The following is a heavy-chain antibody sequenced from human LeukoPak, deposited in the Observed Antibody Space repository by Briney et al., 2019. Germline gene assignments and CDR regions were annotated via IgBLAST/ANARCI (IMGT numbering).Heavy chain of an antibody. J-gene: IGHJ4*02. CDR2: INPSGGST. CDR3: ARDGAPYYYDSSGPKYYFDY. D-gene: IGHD3-22*01. CDR1: GYTFTSYY. V-gene: IGHV1-46*01. Sequence: GASVKVSCKASGYTFTSYYMHWVRQAPGQGLEWMGIINPSGGSTSCAQKFQGRVTMTRDTSTSTVYMELSSLRSEDTAVYYCARDGAPYYYDSSGPKYYFDYWGQGTLVTVSS.